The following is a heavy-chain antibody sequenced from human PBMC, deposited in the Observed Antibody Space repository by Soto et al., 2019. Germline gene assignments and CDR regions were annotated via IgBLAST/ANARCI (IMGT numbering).Heavy chain of an antibody. Sequence: SETLSLTCTVSGGSISSGGYYWSWIRQHPGKGLEWIGYIYYSGSTYYNPSLKSRVTISVDTSKNQFSLKLSSVTAADTAVYYCARGFGVVVVAATHWYFDLWGRGTLVTVSS. V-gene: IGHV4-31*03. CDR3: ARGFGVVVVAATHWYFDL. D-gene: IGHD2-15*01. J-gene: IGHJ2*01. CDR2: IYYSGST. CDR1: GGSISSGGYY.